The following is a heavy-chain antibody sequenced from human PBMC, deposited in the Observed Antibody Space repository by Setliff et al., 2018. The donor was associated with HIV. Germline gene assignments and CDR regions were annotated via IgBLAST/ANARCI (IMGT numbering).Heavy chain of an antibody. V-gene: IGHV3-48*04. CDR3: ARDRTYYDILTGYYGLDY. CDR2: ISASTNTI. CDR1: GFPFNVYS. Sequence: PGGSLRLSCAASGFPFNVYSMNWVRQAPGKGLEWVSYISASTNTIYYADSVKGRFTISRDNSKKTLYLQMNSLRAEDTAVYYCARDRTYYDILTGYYGLDYWGQGTLVTVSS. J-gene: IGHJ4*02. D-gene: IGHD3-9*01.